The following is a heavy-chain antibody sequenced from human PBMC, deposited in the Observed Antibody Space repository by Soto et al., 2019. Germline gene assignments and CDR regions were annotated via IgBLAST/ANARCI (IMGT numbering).Heavy chain of an antibody. CDR1: GFTFSSYG. Sequence: QVQLVESGGGVVQPGRSLRLSCAASGFTFSSYGMHWVRQAPGKGLEWVAVISYDGSNKYYADSVKGRFTISRDNSKNSLYLQMNSLRAEDTAVYYCARGAITIFGVVTKNWYFDLWGRGTLVTVSS. CDR2: ISYDGSNK. CDR3: ARGAITIFGVVTKNWYFDL. J-gene: IGHJ2*01. D-gene: IGHD3-3*01. V-gene: IGHV3-30*03.